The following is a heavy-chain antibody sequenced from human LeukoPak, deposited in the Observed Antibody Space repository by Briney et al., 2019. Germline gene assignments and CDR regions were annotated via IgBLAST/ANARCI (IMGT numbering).Heavy chain of an antibody. V-gene: IGHV4-59*01. CDR2: IYYSGST. CDR3: ARTLWFGEAHYGMDV. Sequence: SETLSLTCTVSGGSIGSYYWSWIRQPPGKGLEWIGYIYYSGSTNYNPSLKSRVTISVDTSKNQFSLKLSSVTAADTAVYYCARTLWFGEAHYGMDVWGQGTTVTVSS. CDR1: GGSIGSYY. D-gene: IGHD3-10*01. J-gene: IGHJ6*02.